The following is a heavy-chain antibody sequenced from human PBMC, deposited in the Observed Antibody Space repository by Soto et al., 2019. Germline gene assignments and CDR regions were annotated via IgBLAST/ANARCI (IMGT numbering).Heavy chain of an antibody. CDR2: INPKSGGT. Sequence: GASVKVSCKASGYTFIGYYIHWVRQAPGQGLEWMGWINPKSGGTNYAQKFQGRVTMTRDTSISTAYMELSRLRSDDTAVYYCARESIFGVVITDYWGQGTLVTVSS. J-gene: IGHJ4*02. CDR1: GYTFIGYY. D-gene: IGHD3-3*01. CDR3: ARESIFGVVITDY. V-gene: IGHV1-2*02.